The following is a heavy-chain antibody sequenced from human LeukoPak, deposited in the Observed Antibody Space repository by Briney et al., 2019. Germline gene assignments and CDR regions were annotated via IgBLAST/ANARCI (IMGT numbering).Heavy chain of an antibody. CDR2: FDPEDGET. CDR1: GYTLTELS. J-gene: IGHJ5*02. Sequence: ASVKVSCKVSGYTLTELSVHWVRQAPGKGLEWMGGFDPEDGETIYAQKFQGRVTMTEDTSTDTAYMGLSSPRSEDTAVYYCARISIAVAGSNWFDPWGQGTLVTVSS. D-gene: IGHD6-19*01. V-gene: IGHV1-24*01. CDR3: ARISIAVAGSNWFDP.